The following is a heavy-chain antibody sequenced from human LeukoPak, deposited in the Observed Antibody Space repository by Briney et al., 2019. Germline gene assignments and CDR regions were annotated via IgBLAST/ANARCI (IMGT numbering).Heavy chain of an antibody. J-gene: IGHJ4*02. CDR1: GGTFSSYA. V-gene: IGHV1-69*05. CDR3: ARSFSSLFGVVMDY. CDR2: IIPIFGTA. D-gene: IGHD3-3*01. Sequence: VASVKVSCKASGGTFSSYAISWVRQASGQGLEWMGGIIPIFGTADYAQKFQGRVTITTDESTSTAYMELSSLRSEDTAVYYCARSFSSLFGVVMDYWGQGTLVTVSS.